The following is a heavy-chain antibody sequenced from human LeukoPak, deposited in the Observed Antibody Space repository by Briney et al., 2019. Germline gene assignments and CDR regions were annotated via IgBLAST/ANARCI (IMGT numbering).Heavy chain of an antibody. CDR3: ARRARLRGSAFDY. Sequence: PSETLSLTCTVYGGSFSGYYWSWIRQPPGKGLEWIGEINHSGSTNYNPSLKSRVTISVDTSKNQFSLKLSSVTAADTAVYYCARRARLRGSAFDYWGQGTPVTVSS. CDR2: INHSGST. J-gene: IGHJ4*02. V-gene: IGHV4-34*01. D-gene: IGHD1-26*01. CDR1: GGSFSGYY.